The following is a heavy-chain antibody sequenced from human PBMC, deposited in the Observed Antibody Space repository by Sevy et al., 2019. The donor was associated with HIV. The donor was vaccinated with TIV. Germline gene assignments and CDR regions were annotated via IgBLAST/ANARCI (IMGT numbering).Heavy chain of an antibody. J-gene: IGHJ6*02. CDR1: GFTFSSYS. CDR2: ISSSSYI. V-gene: IGHV3-21*01. CDR3: ARDDCTNGVCYNYYYGMDV. Sequence: GGSLRLSCAASGFTFSSYSMNWVRQAPGKGLEWVSSISSSSYIYYADSVKGRFTISRDNAKNSLYLQMNSLRAEDTAVYYCARDDCTNGVCYNYYYGMDVWGQGTTVTVSS. D-gene: IGHD2-8*01.